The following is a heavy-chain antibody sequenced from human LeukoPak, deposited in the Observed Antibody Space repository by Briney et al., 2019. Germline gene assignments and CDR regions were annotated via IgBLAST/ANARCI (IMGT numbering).Heavy chain of an antibody. CDR2: ISSSSSYT. CDR3: ARAHSGYADY. D-gene: IGHD5-12*01. Sequence: PGGSQRLSCAASGFTFSDYYMSWIRQAPGKGLEWVSYISSSSSYTNYADSVKGRFTISRDNAKNSLYLQMNSLRAEDTAVYYCARAHSGYADYWGQGTLVTVSS. J-gene: IGHJ4*02. V-gene: IGHV3-11*06. CDR1: GFTFSDYY.